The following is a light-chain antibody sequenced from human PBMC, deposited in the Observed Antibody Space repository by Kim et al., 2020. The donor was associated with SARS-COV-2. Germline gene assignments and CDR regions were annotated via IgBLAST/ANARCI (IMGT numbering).Light chain of an antibody. CDR1: TLPEKQ. CDR2: KDN. V-gene: IGLV3-25*03. CDR3: QSADGSGTYV. Sequence: SYELTQPPSLSVSPGQTARITCSGDTLPEKQTYWYQQKSGQAPLLVIYKDNERPSGIPGRFSGSSSGTTVTLTISGVQAEDDADYYCQSADGSGTYVFRTGTKVTVL. J-gene: IGLJ1*01.